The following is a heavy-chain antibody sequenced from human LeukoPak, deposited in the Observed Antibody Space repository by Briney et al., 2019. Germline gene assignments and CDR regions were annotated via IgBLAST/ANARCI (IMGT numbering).Heavy chain of an antibody. CDR3: AIRMQSGAFDM. Sequence: AAVKVSCKASGYTFTGYYMHWVRQAPGQGLEWMGWINTNSGGTNYAQKFQGRVTMTRDTSINTAYMELSRLRSDDTAVYYCAIRMQSGAFDMRGQGTMVTVSS. J-gene: IGHJ3*02. V-gene: IGHV1-2*02. CDR1: GYTFTGYY. CDR2: INTNSGGT. D-gene: IGHD2-8*01.